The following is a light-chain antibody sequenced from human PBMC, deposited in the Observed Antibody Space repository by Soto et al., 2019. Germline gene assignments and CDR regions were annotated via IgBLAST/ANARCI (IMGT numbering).Light chain of an antibody. V-gene: IGKV1-39*01. Sequence: DIQMTQSPSTLSGSVGDRVTITCRASQTISSWLAWYQQKPGKAPKLLIYSAASLRSGVPARFSGSGSGTDFTLTISSLEPEDSATYYCQQSYSVVWTFGQGTKVDIK. CDR3: QQSYSVVWT. CDR2: SAA. J-gene: IGKJ1*01. CDR1: QTISSW.